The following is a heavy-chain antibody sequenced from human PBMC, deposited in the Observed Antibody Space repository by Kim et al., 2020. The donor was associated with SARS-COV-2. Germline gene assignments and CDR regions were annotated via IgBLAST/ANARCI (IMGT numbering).Heavy chain of an antibody. V-gene: IGHV3-23*01. D-gene: IGHD2-2*01. Sequence: GGSLRLSCAGSGFTFSTCDMSWVRQAPGKGLEWVSSISGSGGSTYYADSLTGRFTISRDNSKSTVYLQMSDLRGDDAAVYYCVKDATRMPDWGQGTLVTLSS. CDR3: VKDATRMPD. CDR2: ISGSGGST. CDR1: GFTFSTCD. J-gene: IGHJ4*02.